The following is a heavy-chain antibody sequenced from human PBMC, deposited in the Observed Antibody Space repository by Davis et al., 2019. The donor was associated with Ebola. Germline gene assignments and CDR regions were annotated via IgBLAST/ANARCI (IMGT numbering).Heavy chain of an antibody. V-gene: IGHV3-7*01. CDR1: GFTFSSYW. D-gene: IGHD3-10*01. Sequence: GGSLRLSCAASGFTFSSYWMSWVRQAPGKGLEWVANIKQDGSEKYYVDSVKGRFTISRDNAKNSLYLQMNSLRAEDTAVYYCARGITMVQGVTWFDYWGQGTLVTVSS. CDR3: ARGITMVQGVTWFDY. CDR2: IKQDGSEK. J-gene: IGHJ4*02.